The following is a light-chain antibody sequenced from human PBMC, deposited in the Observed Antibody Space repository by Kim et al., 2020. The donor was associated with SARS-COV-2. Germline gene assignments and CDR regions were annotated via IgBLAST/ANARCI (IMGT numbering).Light chain of an antibody. Sequence: VSPGERASLSCRASRSVASSIAWYQHKRGQAPRLLIYSASTRATGIPARFSGGGSGTDFTLTISSLQSEDFAVYFCQQYNNWPLTFGQGTKVDIK. J-gene: IGKJ1*01. CDR3: QQYNNWPLT. CDR1: RSVASS. V-gene: IGKV3-15*01. CDR2: SAS.